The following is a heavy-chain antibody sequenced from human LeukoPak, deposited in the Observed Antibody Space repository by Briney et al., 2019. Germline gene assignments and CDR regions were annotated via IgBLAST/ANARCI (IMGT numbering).Heavy chain of an antibody. D-gene: IGHD1-26*01. CDR3: VRTNGGTYYDY. V-gene: IGHV3-13*01. J-gene: IGHJ4*02. CDR2: FGIAGDT. CDR1: GFIFTDYD. Sequence: SGGSLRLSCAASGFIFTDYDLHWVRPPPGKGLEWVSVFGIAGDTYYADSVKGRFTISRDVAKNSLYLQMNNLRAGDTAVYYCVRTNGGTYYDYWGQGTLVTVSS.